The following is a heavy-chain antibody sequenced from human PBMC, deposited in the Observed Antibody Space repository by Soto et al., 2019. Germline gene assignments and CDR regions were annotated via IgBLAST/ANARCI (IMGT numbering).Heavy chain of an antibody. CDR3: ARVFNRNDAFDI. J-gene: IGHJ3*02. CDR2: INHRGST. CDR1: GGSFSGYY. Sequence: SETLSLTCAVYGGSFSGYYWSWIRQPPGKGLEWIGEINHRGSTNYNPSLKSRVTISVDTSKNQFSLKLSSVTAADTAVYYCARVFNRNDAFDIWGQGTMVTVSS. V-gene: IGHV4-34*01.